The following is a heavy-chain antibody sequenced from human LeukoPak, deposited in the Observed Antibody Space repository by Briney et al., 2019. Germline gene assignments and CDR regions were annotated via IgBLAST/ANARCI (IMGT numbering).Heavy chain of an antibody. CDR2: IYYSGST. CDR3: ARTYCGGDCETDY. J-gene: IGHJ4*02. Sequence: PSGTLSLTCTVSGGSISSYYWSWIRQPPGKGLEWIGYIYYSGSTTYNPSLKSRVTISVDTPNNQFSLKLTSVTAADTAVYYCARTYCGGDCETDYWGQGTLVTVSS. D-gene: IGHD2-21*02. CDR1: GGSISSYY. V-gene: IGHV4-59*08.